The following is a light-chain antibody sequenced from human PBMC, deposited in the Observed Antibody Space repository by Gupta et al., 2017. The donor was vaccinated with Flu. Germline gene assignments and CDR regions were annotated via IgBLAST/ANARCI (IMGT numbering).Light chain of an antibody. CDR1: NIGSKN. CDR2: RDS. CDR3: QVWDSSIWV. Sequence: SYELPQPLSVSVALGKTARITCGGKNIGSKNVHWHQQKPGQAPVLVIYRDSNRPAGIPERFSGSNSGNTATLTISRAQAGDEDDYYCQVWDSSIWVFGGGTKLTVL. V-gene: IGLV3-9*01. J-gene: IGLJ3*02.